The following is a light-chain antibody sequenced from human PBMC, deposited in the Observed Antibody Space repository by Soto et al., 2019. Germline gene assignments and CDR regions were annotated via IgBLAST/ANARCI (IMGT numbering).Light chain of an antibody. J-gene: IGKJ4*01. CDR2: GAS. CDR3: HQYSTSRLT. V-gene: IGKV3-20*01. Sequence: ELVLTQSPGTLSLSPGERATLSCRASQSVTSSYLAWYQQKPGQAPRLLISGASSRATGIPDRFSGSGSGTDFTLTISRLEPEDFAGYYCHQYSTSRLTFGGETKVEIK. CDR1: QSVTSSY.